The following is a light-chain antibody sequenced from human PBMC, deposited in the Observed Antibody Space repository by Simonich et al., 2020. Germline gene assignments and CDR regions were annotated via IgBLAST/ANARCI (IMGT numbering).Light chain of an antibody. CDR2: DDS. V-gene: IGLV3-21*03. Sequence: SYVLTQPPSVSVAPGKTARLTCGGNNIGSKSVHWYQQKPGQAPVLVVYDDSARPSGIPERFSGSNSGNTATLTISRVEAGDEADYYCQVWDSSSDVVFGGGTKLTVL. J-gene: IGLJ2*01. CDR1: NIGSKS. CDR3: QVWDSSSDVV.